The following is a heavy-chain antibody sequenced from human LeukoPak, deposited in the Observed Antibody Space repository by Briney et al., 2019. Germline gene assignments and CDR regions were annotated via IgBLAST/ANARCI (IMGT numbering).Heavy chain of an antibody. CDR1: GFTFSGYN. V-gene: IGHV3-11*01. CDR3: ARDLAVAEEAFDI. J-gene: IGHJ3*02. CDR2: ISSSGSTI. Sequence: GGALRLSCAAPGFTFSGYNMNWVRQAPGEGLEWGSYISSSGSTIYYADSVKGRFTISRDNAKNSLYLQMNSLRAEDTAVYYCARDLAVAEEAFDIWGQGTMVTVSS. D-gene: IGHD6-19*01.